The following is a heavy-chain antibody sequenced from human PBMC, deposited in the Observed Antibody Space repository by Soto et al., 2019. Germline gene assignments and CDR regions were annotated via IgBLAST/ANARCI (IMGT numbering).Heavy chain of an antibody. J-gene: IGHJ4*02. CDR2: IYYTGST. Sequence: SEALSLTCTVSGDSISSSFYSWAWIRQPPGKVLEWLGSIYYTGSTYYNPSLKSRVTISVDTSKNQFSLKLSSVTAADTAVYSGARLGTEIVDAAMVFDYWGQGSLVTVSS. CDR3: ARLGTEIVDAAMVFDY. CDR1: GDSISSSFYS. V-gene: IGHV4-39*01. D-gene: IGHD5-18*01.